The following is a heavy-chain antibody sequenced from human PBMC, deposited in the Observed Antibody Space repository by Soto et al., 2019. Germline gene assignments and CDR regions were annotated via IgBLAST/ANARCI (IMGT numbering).Heavy chain of an antibody. J-gene: IGHJ6*02. CDR1: GGSFSGYY. Sequence: SETLSLTCAVYGGSFSGYYWSWIRQPPGKGLEWIGEINHSGSTNYNPSLKSRVTISVDTSKNQFSLKLSSVTAADTAVYYCARTLGPGYSSGWYSTVYYYGMDGWGQGTTVTVSS. D-gene: IGHD6-19*01. CDR2: INHSGST. CDR3: ARTLGPGYSSGWYSTVYYYGMDG. V-gene: IGHV4-34*01.